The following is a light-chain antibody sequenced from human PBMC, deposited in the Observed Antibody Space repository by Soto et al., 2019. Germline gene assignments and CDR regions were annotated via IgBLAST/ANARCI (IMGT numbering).Light chain of an antibody. Sequence: QSALTQPRSVSGSPGQSVTISCTASSSDVGGFTYVSWYLQNPGKAPKLLIYDVSQRPSGVPDRFSGSKSGYTASLTISGLQPDDEAHYYCCSFTTSSTLVFGTGTKLTVL. J-gene: IGLJ1*01. CDR3: CSFTTSSTLV. V-gene: IGLV2-11*01. CDR2: DVS. CDR1: SSDVGGFTY.